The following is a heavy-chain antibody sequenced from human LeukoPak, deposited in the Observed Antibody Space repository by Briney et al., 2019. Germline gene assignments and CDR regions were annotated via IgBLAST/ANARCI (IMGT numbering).Heavy chain of an antibody. V-gene: IGHV6-1*01. CDR2: TYYRSKWYN. CDR3: ATQRITGMTGYDS. J-gene: IGHJ5*01. D-gene: IGHD1-20*01. Sequence: SQTLSLTCAIFGDSVSSNRAAWNWIRQSPSRGLEWLGRTYYRSKWYNEYALSVKSRITINADTSQNQFSLQLNSVTPEDTAVYYCATQRITGMTGYDSWGQGTLVTVSS. CDR1: GDSVSSNRAA.